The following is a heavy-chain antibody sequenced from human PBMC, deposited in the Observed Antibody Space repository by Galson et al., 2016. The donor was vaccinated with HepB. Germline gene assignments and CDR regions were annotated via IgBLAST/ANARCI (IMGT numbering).Heavy chain of an antibody. J-gene: IGHJ4*02. V-gene: IGHV3-74*01. CDR2: INPDASTT. D-gene: IGHD3-16*01. CDR1: GFTFSTYW. CDR3: AKDLGKSVGTIAY. Sequence: SLRLSCAASGFTFSTYWMHWVRQAPGKGLVWVSRINPDASTTTYADSVKGRFALSRDNAKNSLYLQMNSLRAEDTALYYCAKDLGKSVGTIAYWGQGALVTVSS.